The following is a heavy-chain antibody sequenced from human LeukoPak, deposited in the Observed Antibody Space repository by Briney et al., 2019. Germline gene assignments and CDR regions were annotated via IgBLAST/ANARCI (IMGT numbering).Heavy chain of an antibody. D-gene: IGHD5-12*01. J-gene: IGHJ4*02. CDR2: IYPGDSDT. CDR1: GYSFTSYW. V-gene: IGHV5-51*01. CDR3: ARQPQVASIPGDY. Sequence: ESLKISCKGSGYSFTSYWIGWVRQMPGKGLEWMGIIYPGDSDTRYSPSFQGQVTISPDKPISTAYLQWSSLKGSDTAMYYCARQPQVASIPGDYWGQGTLVTVSS.